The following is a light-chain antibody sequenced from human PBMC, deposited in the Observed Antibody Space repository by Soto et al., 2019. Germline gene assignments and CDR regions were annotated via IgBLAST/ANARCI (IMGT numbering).Light chain of an antibody. V-gene: IGKV2-30*02. Sequence: DVVMTQSPLSLPVTLGQPASISCRSSQSLVHSDGNTYLNWFQRRPGQSPRRLIYNVSNRDSGVPDRFSGSGSGANFTLKISRVEAEDVGRYYCMQHTNWLSRTFGQGTKLEIK. CDR1: QSLVHSDGNTY. J-gene: IGKJ2*01. CDR3: MQHTNWLSRT. CDR2: NVS.